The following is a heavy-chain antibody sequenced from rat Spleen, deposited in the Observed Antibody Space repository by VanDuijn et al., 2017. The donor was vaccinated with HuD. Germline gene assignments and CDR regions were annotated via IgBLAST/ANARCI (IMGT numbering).Heavy chain of an antibody. J-gene: IGHJ4*01. V-gene: IGHV5-19*01. CDR2: ISPSGGST. D-gene: IGHD1-11*01. CDR3: ATVTTEGIVSVMDA. CDR1: GFTFSDYD. Sequence: EVQLVESGGGLVQPGRSLKLSCAASGFTFSDYDMAWVRQAPTKGLEWVASISPSGGSTYYRDSVKGRFTISRDNAKSTLYLQMDSLRSEDTATYFCATVTTEGIVSVMDAWGQGASVTVSS.